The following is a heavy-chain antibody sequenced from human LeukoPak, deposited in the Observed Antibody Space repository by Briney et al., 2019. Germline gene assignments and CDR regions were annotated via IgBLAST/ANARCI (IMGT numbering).Heavy chain of an antibody. V-gene: IGHV3-21*01. D-gene: IGHD2-21*02. Sequence: GGSLRLSCAASGFTFSSYSMNWVRQAQGKGLEWVSSISSSSSYIYYADSVKGRFTISRDNAKNSLYLQMNSLRAEDTAVYYCARDLGDFWFDPWGQGTLVTVSS. CDR3: ARDLGDFWFDP. CDR2: ISSSSSYI. CDR1: GFTFSSYS. J-gene: IGHJ5*02.